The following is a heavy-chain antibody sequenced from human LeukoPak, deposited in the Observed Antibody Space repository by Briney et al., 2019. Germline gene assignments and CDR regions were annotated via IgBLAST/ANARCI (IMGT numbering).Heavy chain of an antibody. CDR3: ARDLPYDSSGVDAFDI. CDR2: IYYSGST. CDR1: GGSISSYY. J-gene: IGHJ3*02. V-gene: IGHV4-59*06. Sequence: PSETLSLTCTVSGGSISSYYWSWIRQPAGKGLEWIGYIYYSGSTYYNPSLKSRVTISVDTSKNQFSLKLSSVTAADTAVYYCARDLPYDSSGVDAFDIWGQGTMVTVSS. D-gene: IGHD3-22*01.